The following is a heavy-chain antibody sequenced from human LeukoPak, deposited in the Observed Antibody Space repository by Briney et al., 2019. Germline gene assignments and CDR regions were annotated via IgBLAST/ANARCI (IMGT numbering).Heavy chain of an antibody. J-gene: IGHJ4*02. CDR3: AKDLDYYDSSGYSDY. V-gene: IGHV3-30*18. CDR1: GFTFSSYA. D-gene: IGHD3-22*01. CDR2: ISYDGSNK. Sequence: GGSLRLSCAASGFTFSSYAMSWVRQAPGKGLEWVAVISYDGSNKYYADSVKGRFTISRDNSKNTLYLQMNSLRAEDTAVYYCAKDLDYYDSSGYSDYWGQGTLVTVSS.